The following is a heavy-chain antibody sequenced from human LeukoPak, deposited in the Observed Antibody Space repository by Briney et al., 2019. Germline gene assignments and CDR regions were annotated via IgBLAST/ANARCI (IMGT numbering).Heavy chain of an antibody. J-gene: IGHJ6*02. V-gene: IGHV3-21*01. CDR3: AREPRPRGYYYYGMDV. D-gene: IGHD6-6*01. CDR2: ISSSSSYI. CDR1: GFTFSSYS. Sequence: PGGSLRLSCAASGFTFSSYSMNWVRQAPGKGLEWVSSISSSSSYIYYADSVKGRFTISRDNAKNSLYLQMNSLRAEDTAVYYCAREPRPRGYYYYGMDVWGQGTTVTVSS.